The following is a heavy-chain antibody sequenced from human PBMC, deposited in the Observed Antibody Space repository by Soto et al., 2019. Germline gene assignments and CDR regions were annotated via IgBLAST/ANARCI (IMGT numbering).Heavy chain of an antibody. CDR1: GGSVSSGSQY. Sequence: QVQLQESGPGLVKPSETLSLTCTVSGGSVSSGSQYWNWIRQPPGKGLEWIGYIYYSGSTKYNPSLKSRVIISLDTSKNQFSLRLSSVTAADTAVYYCARAGCISTSCYPWYTNFDYWGQGTLVTVSS. J-gene: IGHJ4*02. CDR3: ARAGCISTSCYPWYTNFDY. CDR2: IYYSGST. D-gene: IGHD2-2*01. V-gene: IGHV4-61*01.